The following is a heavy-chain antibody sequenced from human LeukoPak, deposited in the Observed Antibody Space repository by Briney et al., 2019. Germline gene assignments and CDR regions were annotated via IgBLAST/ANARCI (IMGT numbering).Heavy chain of an antibody. V-gene: IGHV1-69*05. CDR2: IFTIFGTG. Sequence: GASVKVSCKASGYTFTSYGISWVRQAPGQGLEWMGWIFTIFGTGNYAQKFQGRVTITTDESTSTVYMELSSLRSEDTAVYYCAREGLYYYMDVWGKGTTVTVSS. CDR3: AREGLYYYMDV. CDR1: GYTFTSYG. J-gene: IGHJ6*03.